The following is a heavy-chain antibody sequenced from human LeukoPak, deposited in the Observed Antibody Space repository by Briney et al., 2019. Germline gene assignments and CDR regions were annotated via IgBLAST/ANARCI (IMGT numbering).Heavy chain of an antibody. Sequence: PGGSLRLSCTASGFTFSNYEMNWVRQAPGKGLEYVSYIYRSDNLIHYADSVRGQFTISRDNAKNSLYLQMNRLRAEDKAVYCGVRGKMNDYGSDSYYNEAYDGMDLWGKGTTVSVPS. CDR3: VRGKMNDYGSDSYYNEAYDGMDL. D-gene: IGHD3-10*01. V-gene: IGHV3-48*03. CDR1: GFTFSNYE. CDR2: IYRSDNLI. J-gene: IGHJ6*04.